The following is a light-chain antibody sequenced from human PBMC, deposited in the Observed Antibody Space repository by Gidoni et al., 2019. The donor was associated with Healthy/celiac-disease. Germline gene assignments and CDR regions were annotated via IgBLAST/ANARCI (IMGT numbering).Light chain of an antibody. V-gene: IGKV3-11*01. Sequence: ELVLTQSPATLSLSPGERATLSCRASQSVSSYVAWYQQKPGQAPRLLIYDASNRATGIPARFSGSGSGTDFTLTISSLESEDFAVYYCQQRSNWPPITFGQGTRLEIK. CDR3: QQRSNWPPIT. J-gene: IGKJ5*01. CDR2: DAS. CDR1: QSVSSY.